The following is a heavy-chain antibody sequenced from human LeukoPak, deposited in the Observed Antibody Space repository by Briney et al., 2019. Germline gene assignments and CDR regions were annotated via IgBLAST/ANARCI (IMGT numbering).Heavy chain of an antibody. CDR3: ARDVGCSDTTCFYYMDV. CDR1: GGSISSGGYY. CDR2: IYYSGST. J-gene: IGHJ6*03. V-gene: IGHV4-31*03. Sequence: SSETLSLTCTVSGGSISSGGYYWSWIRQHPGKGLEWIGYIYYSGSTYYNPSLKSRVTISVDTSKNQFSLKLSSVTAADTAVYYCARDVGCSDTTCFYYMDVWGKGTTVTVSS. D-gene: IGHD2-2*01.